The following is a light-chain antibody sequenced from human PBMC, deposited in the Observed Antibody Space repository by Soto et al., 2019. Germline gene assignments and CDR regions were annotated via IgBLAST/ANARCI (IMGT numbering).Light chain of an antibody. J-gene: IGKJ4*01. CDR2: DAS. V-gene: IGKV1-33*01. CDR3: QQYDNLPLT. CDR1: QDISNY. Sequence: DIQMTQSPSSLSASVGDRVTITCQASQDISNYLNWYQQKPGKAPKLLIYDASNLETGVPSRLSGSGSGTDFTFTISSLQPEDIATYYFQQYDNLPLTFGGGTKVEIK.